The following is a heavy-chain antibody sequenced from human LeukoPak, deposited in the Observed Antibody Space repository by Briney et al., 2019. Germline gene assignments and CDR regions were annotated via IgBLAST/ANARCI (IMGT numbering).Heavy chain of an antibody. J-gene: IGHJ6*03. CDR2: INHSGST. CDR1: GGPFSGYY. CDR3: ARLTREIRVYYYYMDV. Sequence: SETLSLTCAVYGGPFSGYYWSWIRQPPGKGLEWIGEINHSGSTNYNPSLKSRVTISVDTSKNQFSLKLSSVTAADTAVYYSARLTREIRVYYYYMDVWGKGTTVTVSS. D-gene: IGHD1-26*01. V-gene: IGHV4-34*01.